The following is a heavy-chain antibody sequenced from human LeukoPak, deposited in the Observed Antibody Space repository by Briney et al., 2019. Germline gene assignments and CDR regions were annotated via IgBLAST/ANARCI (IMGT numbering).Heavy chain of an antibody. V-gene: IGHV1-2*02. Sequence: GASVKVSCKASGYTFTGYYMHWVRQAPGQGLEWMGWINPNSGGTNYAQKFQGRVTMTRDTSISTAYMELSRLRSDDTAVYYCARGLDSGSYQPFDYWGQGTLVTVSS. CDR2: INPNSGGT. J-gene: IGHJ4*02. CDR1: GYTFTGYY. D-gene: IGHD1-26*01. CDR3: ARGLDSGSYQPFDY.